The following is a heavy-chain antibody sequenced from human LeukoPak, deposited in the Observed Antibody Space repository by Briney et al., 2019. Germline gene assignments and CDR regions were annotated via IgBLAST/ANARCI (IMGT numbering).Heavy chain of an antibody. J-gene: IGHJ4*02. CDR2: ISSSSSTI. CDR1: GFIFSDYS. CDR3: VKGLTSFDY. V-gene: IGHV3-48*02. D-gene: IGHD1-14*01. Sequence: PGGSLRLSCAASGFIFSDYSMNWVRQAPGQGLEWVSYISSSSSTIYYADSVKGRFTISRDNAKNSLYLQMNGLRDEDSAVSYCVKGLTSFDYWGQGTLVTVSS.